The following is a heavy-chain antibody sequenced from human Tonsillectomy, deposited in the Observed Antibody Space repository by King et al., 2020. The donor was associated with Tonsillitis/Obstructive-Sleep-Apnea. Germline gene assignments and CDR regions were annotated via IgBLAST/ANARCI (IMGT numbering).Heavy chain of an antibody. J-gene: IGHJ4*02. CDR2: ISPSGGST. V-gene: IGHV1-46*01. D-gene: IGHD1-1*01. CDR1: GYTFTSYY. Sequence: QLVQSGAEVEKPGASVKVSCKASGYTFTSYYIHWVRQAPGRGLEWMGIISPSGGSTSYAQKFQGRVTMTRVTSTSTVYMELSSLRSEDTAVYYCARAPGTIGTTPFDYWGQGTLVTVSS. CDR3: ARAPGTIGTTPFDY.